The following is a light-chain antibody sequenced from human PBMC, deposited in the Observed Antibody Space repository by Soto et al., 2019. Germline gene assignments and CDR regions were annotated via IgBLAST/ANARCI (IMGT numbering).Light chain of an antibody. CDR3: QNYKSAPFT. J-gene: IGKJ3*01. Sequence: DIPMTQSPSSLSASVGDRVTFPCRASQDISNNLAWYQQKPGKVPRLLIYAASTLLSGVPSRFSGSGSGTDFTLTISSLQPEDVATYYCQNYKSAPFTFGPGTKVDIK. V-gene: IGKV1-27*01. CDR2: AAS. CDR1: QDISNN.